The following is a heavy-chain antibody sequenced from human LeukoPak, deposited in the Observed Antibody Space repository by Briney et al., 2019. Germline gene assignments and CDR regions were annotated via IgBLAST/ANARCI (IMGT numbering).Heavy chain of an antibody. V-gene: IGHV1-8*01. CDR2: MNPNSGNT. CDR1: GYTFTSYD. CDR3: ARSLVLRYFDWSFAGSWFDP. J-gene: IGHJ5*02. Sequence: ASVKVSCKASGYTFTSYDIHWVRQATGQGLEWMGWMNPNSGNTGYAQKFQGRVTMTRNTSISTAYMELSSLRSEDTAVYYCARSLVLRYFDWSFAGSWFDPWGQGTLVTVCS. D-gene: IGHD3-9*01.